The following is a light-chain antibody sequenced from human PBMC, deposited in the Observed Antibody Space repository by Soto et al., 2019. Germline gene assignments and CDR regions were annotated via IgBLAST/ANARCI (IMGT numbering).Light chain of an antibody. V-gene: IGKV3-15*01. Sequence: EIVLTQSPGTLSLSPGERATLSCRASHIVMKDLAWYQQKPGQAPRLLIYDSSTRASGIPPRFSGGGSGTDFSLTISSLQSEDFAVYYCQQYNKWPLTFGGGTKVDIK. J-gene: IGKJ4*01. CDR3: QQYNKWPLT. CDR1: HIVMKD. CDR2: DSS.